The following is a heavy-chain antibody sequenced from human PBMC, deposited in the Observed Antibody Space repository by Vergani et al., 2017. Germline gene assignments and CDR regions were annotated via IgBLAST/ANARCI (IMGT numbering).Heavy chain of an antibody. CDR2: INPSGGST. CDR3: ARPHGDILPPDPRRLDY. J-gene: IGHJ4*02. CDR1: GYTFTNSY. Sequence: QVLLVQSGAEVKKPGASVRVSCKTSGYTFTNSYIHWVRQAPGQGLEWMGIINPSGGSTTYAQQFQGRLTMTRDTSTSTVYMDLSNLRSEDTAVDYCARPHGDILPPDPRRLDYWGQGTLVTVSS. V-gene: IGHV1-46*03.